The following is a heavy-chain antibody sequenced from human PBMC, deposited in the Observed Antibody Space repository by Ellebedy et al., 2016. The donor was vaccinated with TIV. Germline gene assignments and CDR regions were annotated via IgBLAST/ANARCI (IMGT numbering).Heavy chain of an antibody. J-gene: IGHJ5*02. CDR2: IWYDGSNK. CDR3: AKGRGYLWP. V-gene: IGHV3-33*06. D-gene: IGHD3-10*01. Sequence: PGGSLRLSCAASGFSFNSYAMTWVRQAPGKGLEWVAVIWYDGSNKYYADSVKGRFTISRDNSKNTLYLQMNSLRAEDTAVYYCAKGRGYLWPWGQGTLVTVSS. CDR1: GFSFNSYA.